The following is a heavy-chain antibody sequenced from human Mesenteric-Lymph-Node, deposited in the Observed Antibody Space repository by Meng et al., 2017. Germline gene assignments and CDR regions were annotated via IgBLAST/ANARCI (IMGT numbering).Heavy chain of an antibody. Sequence: GSLRLSCTVSGDSISSSGYDWDWIRQPPGKGLEWVGNIYYSGNTYYNPSLKSRVTISVDTSKNQFSLKLSSVTAADTAVYYCARATGGTHFDYWGHGTLVTVSS. CDR2: IYYSGNT. J-gene: IGHJ4*01. D-gene: IGHD4-11*01. CDR1: GDSISSSGYD. CDR3: ARATGGTHFDY. V-gene: IGHV4-39*07.